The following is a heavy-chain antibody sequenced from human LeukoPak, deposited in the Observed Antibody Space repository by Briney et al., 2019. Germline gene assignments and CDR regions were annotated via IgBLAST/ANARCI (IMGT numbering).Heavy chain of an antibody. CDR1: GFTFSSYA. CDR3: AREGVRWLQLGYFDY. J-gene: IGHJ4*02. D-gene: IGHD5-24*01. V-gene: IGHV3-30-3*01. CDR2: ISYDGSNK. Sequence: PGRSLRLSCAASGFTFSSYAMHWVRQAPGKGLEWVAVISYDGSNKYYADSVKGRFTISRDNSKNTLYLQMNSLRAEDTAVYYCAREGVRWLQLGYFDYWGQGTLVTVSS.